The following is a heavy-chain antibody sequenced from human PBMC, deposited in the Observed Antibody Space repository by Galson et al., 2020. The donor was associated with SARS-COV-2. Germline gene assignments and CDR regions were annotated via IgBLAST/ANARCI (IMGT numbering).Heavy chain of an antibody. Sequence: TGGSLRLSCAASGFTLSSYAMSWVRQAPGKGLEWVSGISASGGTTYYVASVKGRFTVSRDNSKNTLYLQMNSLRAEDTALYYCAKDSANRQVSATTNFDKWGQGTLVTVSS. CDR1: GFTLSSYA. D-gene: IGHD1-26*01. CDR3: AKDSANRQVSATTNFDK. CDR2: ISASGGTT. V-gene: IGHV3-23*01. J-gene: IGHJ4*02.